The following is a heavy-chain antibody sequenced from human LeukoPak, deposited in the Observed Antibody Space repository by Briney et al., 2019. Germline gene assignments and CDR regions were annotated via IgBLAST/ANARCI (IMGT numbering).Heavy chain of an antibody. CDR2: INHSGST. J-gene: IGHJ4*02. V-gene: IGHV4-34*01. D-gene: IGHD3-10*01. CDR3: AREGVVRGVILNY. Sequence: SETLSLTCAVYGGSFSGYYWSWIRQPPGKGLEWIGEINHSGSTNYNPSLKSRVTISVDTSKNQFSLKLSSVTAADTAVYYCAREGVVRGVILNYWGQGTLVTVSS. CDR1: GGSFSGYY.